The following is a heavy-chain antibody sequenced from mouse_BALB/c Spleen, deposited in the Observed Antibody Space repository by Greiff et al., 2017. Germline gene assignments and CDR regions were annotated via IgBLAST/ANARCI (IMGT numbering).Heavy chain of an antibody. CDR2: INPSNGGT. D-gene: IGHD2-4*01. CDR1: GYTFTSYY. Sequence: VQLQQSGAELVKPGASVKLSCKASGYTFTSYYMYWVKQRPGQGLEWIGEINPSNGGTNFNEKFKSKATLTVDTSSSTAYMQLSSLTSEDSAVYYCTRLRRDYAMDYWGQGTSVTVSS. J-gene: IGHJ4*01. V-gene: IGHV1S81*02. CDR3: TRLRRDYAMDY.